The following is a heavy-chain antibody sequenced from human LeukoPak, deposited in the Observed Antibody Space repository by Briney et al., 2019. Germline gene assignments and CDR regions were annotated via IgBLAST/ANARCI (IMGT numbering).Heavy chain of an antibody. CDR3: AVDSSGYYGPTLRYYYYYMNV. CDR1: GFTFSSYS. Sequence: GRSLRPSWPPSGFTFSSYSMNWARQPPGKGREWVSYITSSSLTINYADSVKGRFTISRDNAKNSLYLQMNSLRAEDTAVYYCAVDSSGYYGPTLRYYYYYMNVWGRGTTVTVSS. V-gene: IGHV3-48*01. CDR2: ITSSSLTI. D-gene: IGHD3-22*01. J-gene: IGHJ6*03.